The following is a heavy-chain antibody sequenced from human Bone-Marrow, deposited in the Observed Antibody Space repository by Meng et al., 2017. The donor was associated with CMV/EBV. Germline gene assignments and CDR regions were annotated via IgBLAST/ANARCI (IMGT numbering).Heavy chain of an antibody. CDR2: IYSGGYT. CDR1: GFTVSNNY. D-gene: IGHD6-19*01. Sequence: GESLKISCAASGFTVSNNYMSWVRQAPGKGLEWVSVIYSGGYTYYADSVKGRFTISRDNAKNSLYLQMNSLRAEDTAVYYCAREAGIAVAGDYFDYCGQGTLVTVSS. CDR3: AREAGIAVAGDYFDY. J-gene: IGHJ4*02. V-gene: IGHV3-53*01.